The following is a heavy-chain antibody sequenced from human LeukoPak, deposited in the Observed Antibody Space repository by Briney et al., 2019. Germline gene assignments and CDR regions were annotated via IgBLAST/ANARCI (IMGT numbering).Heavy chain of an antibody. CDR3: ARQKMVATFYFDY. D-gene: IGHD5-12*01. CDR2: NYYSGST. J-gene: IGHJ4*02. Sequence: LETLSLTCAVSGGSISSSSYYWGWIRQPPGKGLEWIGSNYYSGSTYYNPSLKSRVTISVDTSKNQFSLKLSSVTAADTAVYYCARQKMVATFYFDYWGQGTLVTVSS. V-gene: IGHV4-39*01. CDR1: GGSISSSSYY.